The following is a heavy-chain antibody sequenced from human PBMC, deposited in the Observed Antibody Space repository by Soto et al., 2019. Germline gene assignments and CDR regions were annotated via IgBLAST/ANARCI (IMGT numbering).Heavy chain of an antibody. CDR1: GFTFDDYA. D-gene: IGHD4-17*01. CDR2: ISWNSGSI. V-gene: IGHV3-9*01. CDR3: AKGGTETTGGLHY. Sequence: GGSLRLSCAASGFTFDDYAMHWVRQAPGKGLEWVSGISWNSGSIGYANSMKGRFTISRDNAKNSLYLQMNSLRTEDTALYYCAKGGTETTGGLHYWGQGTLVTVSS. J-gene: IGHJ4*02.